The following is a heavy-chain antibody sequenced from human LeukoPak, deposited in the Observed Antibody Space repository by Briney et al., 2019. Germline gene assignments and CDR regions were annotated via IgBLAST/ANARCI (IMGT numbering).Heavy chain of an antibody. CDR2: INHSGST. CDR3: VRVDYYDSSGGSDY. CDR1: GGSFSGYY. Sequence: SETLSLTCAVYGGSFSGYYWSWIRQPPGKGLEWIGEINHSGSTNYNPSLKSRVTISVDTSKNQFSLKLSSVTAADTAVYYCVRVDYYDSSGGSDYWGQGTLVTVSS. D-gene: IGHD3-22*01. V-gene: IGHV4-34*01. J-gene: IGHJ4*02.